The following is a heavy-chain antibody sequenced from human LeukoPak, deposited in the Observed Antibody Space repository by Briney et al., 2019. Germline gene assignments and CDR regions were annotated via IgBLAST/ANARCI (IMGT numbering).Heavy chain of an antibody. Sequence: GGSLRLSCAASGFTLSTYSMNWVRQAPGKGLEWVSYISTSSNTIYYAGSVRGRFTISRDNAKNSLYLQINSLRDEDTAVYYCARGSNFDPWGQGTLVTVSS. CDR1: GFTLSTYS. V-gene: IGHV3-48*02. CDR3: ARGSNFDP. J-gene: IGHJ5*02. CDR2: ISTSSNTI.